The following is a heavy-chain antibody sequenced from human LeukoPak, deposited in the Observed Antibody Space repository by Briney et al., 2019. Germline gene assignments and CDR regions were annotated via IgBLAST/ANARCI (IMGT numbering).Heavy chain of an antibody. V-gene: IGHV4-61*02. CDR1: GGSVSSGGYY. CDR3: AKGGDWFDP. Sequence: SETLSLTCTVSGGSVSSGGYYWSWIRQPAGKGLEWIGRIYTSGSTNYNPSLKSRVTISVDTSKNLFSLKLNSVTAADTAVYYCAKGGDWFDPWGQGTLVTVSS. CDR2: IYTSGST. D-gene: IGHD3-16*01. J-gene: IGHJ5*02.